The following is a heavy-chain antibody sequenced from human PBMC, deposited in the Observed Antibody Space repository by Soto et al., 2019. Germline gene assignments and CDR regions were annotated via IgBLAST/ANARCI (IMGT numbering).Heavy chain of an antibody. J-gene: IGHJ4*02. CDR1: GGTFSSYA. V-gene: IGHV1-69*13. Sequence: ASVKVSCKASGGTFSSYAISWVRQAPGQGLEWMGGIIPIFGTANYAQKFQGRVTITADESTSTAYMELSSLRSEDTAVYYCARGQDCSSTSCYEDGYWGQGTLVTSPQ. CDR2: IIPIFGTA. CDR3: ARGQDCSSTSCYEDGY. D-gene: IGHD2-2*01.